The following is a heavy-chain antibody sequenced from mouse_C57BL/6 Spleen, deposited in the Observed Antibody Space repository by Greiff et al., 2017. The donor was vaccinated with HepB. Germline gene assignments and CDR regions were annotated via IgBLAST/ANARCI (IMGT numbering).Heavy chain of an antibody. D-gene: IGHD1-1*01. CDR1: GYSITSGYY. Sequence: EVKLQESGPGLVKPSQSLSLTCSVTGYSITSGYYWNWIRQFPGNKLEWMGYISYDGSNNYNPSLKNRISITRDTSKNQFFLKLNSVTTEDTATYYCARDGVLLRYFDVWGTGTTVTVSS. J-gene: IGHJ1*03. CDR3: ARDGVLLRYFDV. CDR2: ISYDGSN. V-gene: IGHV3-6*01.